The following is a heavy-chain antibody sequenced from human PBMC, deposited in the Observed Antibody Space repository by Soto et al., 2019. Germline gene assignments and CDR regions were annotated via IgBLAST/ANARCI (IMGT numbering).Heavy chain of an antibody. CDR1: GFTFSSYG. D-gene: IGHD1-26*01. J-gene: IGHJ1*01. Sequence: GGSLRLSCAASGFTFSSYGMHWVRQAPGKGLEWVAVISYDGSNKYYADSVKGRFTISRDNSKNTLYLQMNSLRAEDTAAYYCAKDSPTTNTDLSSWGQGTLVTVSS. CDR3: AKDSPTTNTDLSS. CDR2: ISYDGSNK. V-gene: IGHV3-30*18.